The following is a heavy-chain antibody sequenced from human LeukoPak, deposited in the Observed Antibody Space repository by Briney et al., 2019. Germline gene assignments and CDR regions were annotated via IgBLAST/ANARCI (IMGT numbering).Heavy chain of an antibody. D-gene: IGHD6-19*01. CDR2: ISWNSGST. CDR1: GFIFNNYA. CDR3: AKIPYSSGWVQNWFDP. V-gene: IGHV3-23*01. J-gene: IGHJ5*02. Sequence: GGSLRLSCAGSGFIFNNYAMHWVRQPPGKGLEWVSGISWNSGSTYYADSVKGRFTISRDNSKNTLYLQMNSLRAEDTAVYYCAKIPYSSGWVQNWFDPWGQGTLVTVSS.